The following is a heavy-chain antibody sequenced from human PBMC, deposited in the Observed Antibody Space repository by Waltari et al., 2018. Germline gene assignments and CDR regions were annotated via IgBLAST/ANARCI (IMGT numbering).Heavy chain of an antibody. CDR1: GYSISSGYY. V-gene: IGHV4-38-2*01. J-gene: IGHJ4*02. CDR2: IYHSGST. D-gene: IGHD3-22*01. Sequence: QVQLQESGPGLVKPSETLSLTCAVSGYSISSGYYWGWIRQPPGKGLEWIGSIYHSGSTYYNPSLKSRVTISVDTSKNQFSLKLSSVTAADTAVYYCARGTRFDSSGYYWGQGTLVTVSS. CDR3: ARGTRFDSSGYY.